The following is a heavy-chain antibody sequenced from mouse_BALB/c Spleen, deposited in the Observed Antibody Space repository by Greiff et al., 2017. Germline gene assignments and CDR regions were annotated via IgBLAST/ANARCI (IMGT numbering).Heavy chain of an antibody. CDR1: GFTFSSYA. J-gene: IGHJ3*01. CDR2: ISSGGST. V-gene: IGHV5-6-5*01. Sequence: EVHLVESGGGLVKPGGSLKLSCAASGFTFSSYAMSWVRQTPEKRLEWVASISSGGSTYYPDSVKGRFTISRDNARNILYLQMSSLRSEDTAMYYCAREGDAGLAYWGQGTLVTVSA. D-gene: IGHD3-1*01. CDR3: AREGDAGLAY.